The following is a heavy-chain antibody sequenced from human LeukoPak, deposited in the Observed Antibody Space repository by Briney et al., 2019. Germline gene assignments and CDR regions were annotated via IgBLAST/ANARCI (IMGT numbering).Heavy chain of an antibody. D-gene: IGHD3-16*01. Sequence: GGSLRLSCAASGFTFSSYSMNWVRQAPGKGLELVSSISSSSSHISYADSLKRPFTLSREPAKNSAYLQMNSLRADDAAVYYCASAGTTGYGDYWGQGTLLTVSS. V-gene: IGHV3-21*01. CDR3: ASAGTTGYGDY. J-gene: IGHJ4*02. CDR1: GFTFSSYS. CDR2: ISSSSSHI.